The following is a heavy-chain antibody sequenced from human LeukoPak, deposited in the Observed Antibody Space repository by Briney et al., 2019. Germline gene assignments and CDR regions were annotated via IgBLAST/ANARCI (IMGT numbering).Heavy chain of an antibody. V-gene: IGHV1-3*01. CDR3: AREPAMGPYYYYGMDV. J-gene: IGHJ6*04. D-gene: IGHD5-18*01. Sequence: ASVKVSCKASGYTFTSYAMHWVRQAPGQRLEWMGWIIARNGNTTYSQKFQGRVTITRDTSASTAYMELSSLRSEDTAVYYCAREPAMGPYYYYGMDVWGKRRTVAVSS. CDR1: GYTFTSYA. CDR2: IIARNGNT.